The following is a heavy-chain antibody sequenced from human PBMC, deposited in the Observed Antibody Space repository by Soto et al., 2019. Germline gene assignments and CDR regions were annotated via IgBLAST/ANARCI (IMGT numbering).Heavy chain of an antibody. J-gene: IGHJ4*02. Sequence: SETLSLTCTVSGGSISTSSSYWGWIRQPPGKGLEWLGSIYYSGNTNYNTSLKSRVTISVDTSKNQFSLKLSSVTAADTAVYYCATTLGYCSSTSCYAYFDYWGQGTLVTVSS. V-gene: IGHV4-39*07. CDR3: ATTLGYCSSTSCYAYFDY. CDR1: GGSISTSSSY. CDR2: IYYSGNT. D-gene: IGHD2-2*01.